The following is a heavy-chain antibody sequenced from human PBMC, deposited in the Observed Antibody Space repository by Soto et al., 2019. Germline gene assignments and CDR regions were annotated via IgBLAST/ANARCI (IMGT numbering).Heavy chain of an antibody. D-gene: IGHD6-19*01. CDR3: AKDPDSSGKARYFDY. J-gene: IGHJ4*02. CDR2: ISGSGGST. Sequence: GGSVRLCGAASGLTFSSYAMSWVRQATGQGLEWVSAISGSGGSTYYADSVKGRFTISRDNSKNTLYLQMNSLRAEDTAVYYCAKDPDSSGKARYFDYWGQGTLVTVSS. V-gene: IGHV3-23*01. CDR1: GLTFSSYA.